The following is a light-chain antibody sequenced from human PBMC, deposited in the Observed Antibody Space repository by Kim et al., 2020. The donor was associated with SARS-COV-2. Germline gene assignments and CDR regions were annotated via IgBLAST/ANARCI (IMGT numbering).Light chain of an antibody. CDR2: RNN. J-gene: IGLJ2*01. V-gene: IGLV1-47*01. Sequence: ELTQPPSASGTPGQRATISCSGSSSNIGSNFVYWYQQLPGTAPKLLIYRNNQRPSGVPDRFSGSKSGTSASLAISGLRSEDEADYSCAAWDDSLSGVVFGGGTKVTVL. CDR1: SSNIGSNF. CDR3: AAWDDSLSGVV.